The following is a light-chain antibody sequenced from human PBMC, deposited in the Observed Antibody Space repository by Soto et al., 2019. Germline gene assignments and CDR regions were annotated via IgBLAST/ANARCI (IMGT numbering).Light chain of an antibody. Sequence: QSALTQPPSVSGSPGQSITISCTGTSSDVGCYNYVSWYQQHPGKAPKLMIYDVSNRPSGVSNRFSVSKSGNTASLTISGLEAEDEADYYCSSYTSSSSYVFGTGTKLTVL. V-gene: IGLV2-14*01. CDR3: SSYTSSSSYV. CDR1: SSDVGCYNY. CDR2: DVS. J-gene: IGLJ1*01.